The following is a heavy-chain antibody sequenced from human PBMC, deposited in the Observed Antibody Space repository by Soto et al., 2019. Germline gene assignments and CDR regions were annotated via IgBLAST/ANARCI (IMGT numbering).Heavy chain of an antibody. V-gene: IGHV4-34*10. CDR1: GGSFSCYY. J-gene: IGHJ4*02. Sequence: PSETLSLTCAVYGGSFSCYYWSWISQPPGKGLEWIGEINHSGSTYYADSVKGRFTISRDNSKSTLYLQMNSLRAEDTALYYCAKPSLLSRDAYAFDYWGQGTLVTVSS. D-gene: IGHD2-2*01. CDR2: INHSGST. CDR3: AKPSLLSRDAYAFDY.